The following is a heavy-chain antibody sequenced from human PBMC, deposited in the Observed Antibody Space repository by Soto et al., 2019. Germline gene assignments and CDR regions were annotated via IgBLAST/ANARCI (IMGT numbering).Heavy chain of an antibody. J-gene: IGHJ6*02. CDR2: ISSSSSTI. CDR1: GFTFSSYS. V-gene: IGHV3-48*02. D-gene: IGHD2-2*01. CDR3: ARARDIVVVPAHDPEAYYYYGMDV. Sequence: GGSLRLSCAASGFTFSSYSMNWVRQAPGKGLEWVSYISSSSSTIYYADSVKGRFTISRDNAKNSLYLQMNSLRDEDTAVYYCARARDIVVVPAHDPEAYYYYGMDVWGQGTTVTVSS.